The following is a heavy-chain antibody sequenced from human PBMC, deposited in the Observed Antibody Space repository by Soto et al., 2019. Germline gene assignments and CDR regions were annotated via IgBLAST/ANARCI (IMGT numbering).Heavy chain of an antibody. Sequence: EVQLVESGGGLVKPGGSLRLSCAASGFTFSSYSMNWVRQAPGKGLEWVSSISSSSSYIYYADSVKGRFTIPRDNARDSLYLQMNSLRAEDTAVYYCARGDGFYYYESSAYGSESDYWGQGTLVTVSS. J-gene: IGHJ4*02. CDR3: ARGDGFYYYESSAYGSESDY. CDR1: GFTFSSYS. D-gene: IGHD3-22*01. CDR2: ISSSSSYI. V-gene: IGHV3-21*01.